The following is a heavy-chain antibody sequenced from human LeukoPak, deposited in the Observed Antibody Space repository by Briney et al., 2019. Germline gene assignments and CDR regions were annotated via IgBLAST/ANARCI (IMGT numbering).Heavy chain of an antibody. Sequence: SETLSLTCTVSGGSISNYYWSWIRQPPGKGLEWIGYIYYSGSTNYNPSLKSRVTISVDTSKNQFSLKLSSVTAADTAVYYCARVDYGSGGYRLDPWGQGTLVTVSS. CDR2: IYYSGST. CDR3: ARVDYGSGGYRLDP. J-gene: IGHJ5*02. D-gene: IGHD3-10*01. V-gene: IGHV4-59*01. CDR1: GGSISNYY.